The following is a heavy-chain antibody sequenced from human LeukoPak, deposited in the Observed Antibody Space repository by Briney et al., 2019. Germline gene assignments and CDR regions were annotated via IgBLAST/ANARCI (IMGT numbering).Heavy chain of an antibody. CDR2: IYYSGST. J-gene: IGHJ4*02. CDR3: AGYSSSSCG. D-gene: IGHD6-13*01. CDR1: GGSIIAGSDY. Sequence: SETLSLTCTVSGGSIIAGSDYWGWIRQPPGKGLEWIGSIYYSGSTYYNTSLKSRVTISLDTSKNQFSLKLSSVTAADTAVYYCAGYSSSSCGWGQGTLVTVSS. V-gene: IGHV4-39*07.